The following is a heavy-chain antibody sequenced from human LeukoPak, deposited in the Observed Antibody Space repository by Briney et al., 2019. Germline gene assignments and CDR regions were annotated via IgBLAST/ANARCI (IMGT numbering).Heavy chain of an antibody. CDR3: ALSGWSTPYYFHY. CDR1: GFTVSNNY. D-gene: IGHD6-19*01. V-gene: IGHV3-53*01. CDR2: IYSGGST. J-gene: IGHJ4*02. Sequence: GGSLRLSCAATGFTVSNNYMSWVRQAPGKGLEWVSVIYSGGSTYYADSVKGRFTISRDNSKNTLYLQMNSLRAEDTAVYYCALSGWSTPYYFHYWGQGTLVTVSS.